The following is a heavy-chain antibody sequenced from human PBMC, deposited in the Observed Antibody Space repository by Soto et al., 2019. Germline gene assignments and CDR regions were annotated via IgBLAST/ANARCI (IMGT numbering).Heavy chain of an antibody. V-gene: IGHV5-51*01. CDR3: ARRRQYCTSKISLAHYYYTLVV. CDR2: IYPGDSDT. J-gene: IGHJ6*02. D-gene: IGHD2-2*01. Sequence: PGESLKISCKATGYSFTNYWIGWVRQMPGKGLEWMGTIYPGDSDTRYGPAFEGQVTISADKSITTAYLQWSSLKASDTAVYFCARRRQYCTSKISLAHYYYTLVVWGQGTTVTVSS. CDR1: GYSFTNYW.